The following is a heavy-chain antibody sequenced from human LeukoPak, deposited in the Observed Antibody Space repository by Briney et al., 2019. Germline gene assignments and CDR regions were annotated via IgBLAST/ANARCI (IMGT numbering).Heavy chain of an antibody. V-gene: IGHV1-18*01. CDR1: GYTFTSYG. D-gene: IGHD3-16*01. CDR2: MSAYNGNT. Sequence: ASVKVSCKASGYTFTSYGISWVRQAPGQGLEWMGWMSAYNGNTNYAQKFQGRVTMTTDTSTSTAYMELRSLRSHDSAAYYCARVWGLPFNCFDPWGQGTLVTVSS. CDR3: ARVWGLPFNCFDP. J-gene: IGHJ5*02.